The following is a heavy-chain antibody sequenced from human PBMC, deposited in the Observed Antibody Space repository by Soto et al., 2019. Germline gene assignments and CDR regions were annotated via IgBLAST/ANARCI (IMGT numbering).Heavy chain of an antibody. V-gene: IGHV2-5*01. Sequence: SGPPLANPTQTFTLTCTFFGFSLSTSGVGVGWIRQPPGKSLERLALIFWNDAKRYSPSQKRRLTITKDNSKDRGVHAMANMGHVYTATSSCAPVDVGVFYFWSGYYTWEGSGNWFDPWGQGTLVTVSS. J-gene: IGHJ5*02. D-gene: IGHD3-3*01. CDR2: IFWNDAK. CDR1: GFSLSTSGVG. CDR3: APVDVGVFYFWSGYYTWEGSGNWFDP.